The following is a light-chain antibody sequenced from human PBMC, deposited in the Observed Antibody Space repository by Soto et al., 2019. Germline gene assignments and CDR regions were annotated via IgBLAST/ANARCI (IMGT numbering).Light chain of an antibody. V-gene: IGLV6-57*02. J-gene: IGLJ3*02. Sequence: NFMLTQPHSVSESPGKTVTISCTGSSGSIASNYVQWYQQRPGSAPTTVIYEDNQRPSGVPDRFSGSIDSSSNSASLTISGLKTEDEADYNCQSYDSSSSLVFGGGTKLTVL. CDR2: EDN. CDR3: QSYDSSSSLV. CDR1: SGSIASNY.